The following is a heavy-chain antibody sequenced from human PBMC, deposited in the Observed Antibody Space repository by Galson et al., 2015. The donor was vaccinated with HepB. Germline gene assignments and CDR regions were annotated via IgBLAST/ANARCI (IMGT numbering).Heavy chain of an antibody. J-gene: IGHJ6*02. D-gene: IGHD3-22*01. CDR2: IDPSDSYT. CDR3: ASRARWGASSGQPLGGMDV. Sequence: QSGAEVKKPGESLRISCKGSGYSFTSYWISWVRQMPGKGLEWMGRIDPSDSYTNYSPSFQGHVTISADKSISSAYLQWSSLKASDTAMYYCASRARWGASSGQPLGGMDVWGQGTTVTVSS. CDR1: GYSFTSYW. V-gene: IGHV5-10-1*01.